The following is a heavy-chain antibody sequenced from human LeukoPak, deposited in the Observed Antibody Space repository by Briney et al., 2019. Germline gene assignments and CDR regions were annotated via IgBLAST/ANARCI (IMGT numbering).Heavy chain of an antibody. V-gene: IGHV4-59*01. Sequence: GTLRLSCAASGITFSSYGMSWVRQAPGKGLEWIGYIYYSGSTNYNPSLKSRVTISVDTSKNQFSLKLSSVTAADTAVYYCARDIVGVTRYNWFDPWGQGTLVTVSS. CDR1: GITFSSYG. D-gene: IGHD2-21*02. CDR2: IYYSGST. CDR3: ARDIVGVTRYNWFDP. J-gene: IGHJ5*02.